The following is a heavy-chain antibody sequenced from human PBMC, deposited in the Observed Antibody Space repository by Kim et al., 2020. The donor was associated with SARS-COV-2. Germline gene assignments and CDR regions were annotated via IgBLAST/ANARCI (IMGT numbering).Heavy chain of an antibody. CDR3: ARDREPPYGMDV. CDR2: VNIDSGRT. J-gene: IGHJ6*02. D-gene: IGHD1-26*01. CDR1: DPNFRDYG. V-gene: IGHV1-18*01. Sequence: ASVKVSCKASDPNFRDYGISWMRRAPGRGLLWMGSVNIDSGRTNLLPEFQGRVVLTSDTSADIVFLEIRGLTSFDTATYFCARDREPPYGMDVWGQGTNVTVSS.